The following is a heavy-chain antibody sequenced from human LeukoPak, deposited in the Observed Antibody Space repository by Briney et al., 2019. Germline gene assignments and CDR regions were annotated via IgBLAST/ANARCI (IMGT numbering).Heavy chain of an antibody. CDR1: GFTFSSYA. J-gene: IGHJ4*02. D-gene: IGHD3-22*01. V-gene: IGHV3-23*01. CDR2: ISGSGGST. Sequence: GGSLRLSCAASGFTFSSYAMSWVRQAPGKGLEWVSAISGSGGSTYYADSVKGRFTISRDNSKNTLYLQMNSLRAEDTAVYYCARVTDYYDSSGCPDYWGQGTLVTVSS. CDR3: ARVTDYYDSSGCPDY.